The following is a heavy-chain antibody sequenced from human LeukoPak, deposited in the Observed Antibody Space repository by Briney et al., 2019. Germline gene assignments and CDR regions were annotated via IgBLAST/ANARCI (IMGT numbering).Heavy chain of an antibody. Sequence: SETLSLTCAVSGGSISSSNWWTWVRQPPGKGLEWIGEIYHSGSTNYNPSLKSRVTISVDKSKNQFSLKLSSVTAADTAVYYCARGGRYFDWLLVYRGQGTLVTVSS. V-gene: IGHV4-4*02. CDR1: GGSISSSNW. D-gene: IGHD3-9*01. CDR2: IYHSGST. J-gene: IGHJ4*02. CDR3: ARGGRYFDWLLVY.